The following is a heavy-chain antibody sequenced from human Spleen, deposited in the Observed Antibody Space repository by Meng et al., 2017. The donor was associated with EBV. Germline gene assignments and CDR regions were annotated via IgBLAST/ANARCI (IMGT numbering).Heavy chain of an antibody. D-gene: IGHD5-18*01. CDR2: ISTYNGGT. CDR3: ARDGPGYGYFDF. V-gene: IGHV1-18*01. CDR1: GYTFTTYG. Sequence: QVQLVQSGAEMKKPGASVKVSCKASGYTFTTYGVNWVRQAPGQGLEWVGCISTYNGGTKYAQKFQGRVTMTTDTSTTTVYMELRSLRSDDTAVYYCARDGPGYGYFDFWGQGSLVTVSS. J-gene: IGHJ4*02.